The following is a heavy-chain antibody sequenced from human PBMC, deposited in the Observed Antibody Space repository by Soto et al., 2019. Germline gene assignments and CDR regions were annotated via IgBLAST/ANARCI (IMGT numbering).Heavy chain of an antibody. Sequence: GESLKISCKGSGYSFTSYWISWVRQVPGKGLEWMGRIDPSDSYTNYSPSFQGHVTISADKSISTAYLQWSSLKASDTAMYYCARVEVDHSGSYYWGYWFDPWSQGTLVTVSS. CDR2: IDPSDSYT. CDR1: GYSFTSYW. D-gene: IGHD1-26*01. CDR3: ARVEVDHSGSYYWGYWFDP. V-gene: IGHV5-10-1*01. J-gene: IGHJ5*02.